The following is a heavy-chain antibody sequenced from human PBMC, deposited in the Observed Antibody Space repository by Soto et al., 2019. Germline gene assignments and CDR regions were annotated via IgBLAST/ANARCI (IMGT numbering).Heavy chain of an antibody. CDR1: GFTIRSYS. J-gene: IGHJ4*02. D-gene: IGHD3-22*01. CDR3: ARSGVGSGYYYAGEPYYFDY. Sequence: GGSLRLSCAASGFTIRSYSMNWVRQAPGKGLEWVSYISSSSSTIYYADSVKGRFTISRDNAKNSLYLQMNSLRDEDTAVYYCARSGVGSGYYYAGEPYYFDYWGQGTLVTVSS. CDR2: ISSSSSTI. V-gene: IGHV3-48*02.